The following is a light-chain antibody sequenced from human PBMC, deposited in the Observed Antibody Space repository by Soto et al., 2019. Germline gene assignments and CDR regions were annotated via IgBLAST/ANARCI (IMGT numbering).Light chain of an antibody. CDR1: RNIDSW. Sequence: DIRMTQSPSTLSASLGDRVTISCRASRNIDSWLAWYQQRPGGIPQLLIYSASNLQNGFPSSFSGSGSVTDFTLTINGLQPDDFATYYCQEFHSSSRTVGQGTRVDMK. V-gene: IGKV1-5*03. J-gene: IGKJ1*01. CDR2: SAS. CDR3: QEFHSSSRT.